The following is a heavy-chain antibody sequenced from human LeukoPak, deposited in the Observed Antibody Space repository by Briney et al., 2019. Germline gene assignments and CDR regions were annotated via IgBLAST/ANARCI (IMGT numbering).Heavy chain of an antibody. Sequence: SETLSLTCNVSGDSISTRSYYWAWIRQPPGKGLEWIGSIYYSGSTYYNPSLKSRVAIYVDTSKNQFSLNLSSVTAADTAVYYCARLGATTYRSDYWGQGTLVTVSS. D-gene: IGHD4-17*01. V-gene: IGHV4-39*01. J-gene: IGHJ4*02. CDR3: ARLGATTYRSDY. CDR1: GDSISTRSYY. CDR2: IYYSGST.